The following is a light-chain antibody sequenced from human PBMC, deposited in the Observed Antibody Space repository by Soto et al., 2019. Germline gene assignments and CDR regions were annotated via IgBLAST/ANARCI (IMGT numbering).Light chain of an antibody. CDR2: KAS. CDR1: QSISSW. J-gene: IGKJ4*01. Sequence: DIQMPQSPSTLSASVGDRVTITCRASQSISSWLAWYQQKPGKAPNLLIYKASSLESGIPSRFSGSGSGTEFTLTISSLQPDDFATYYCQQDNSYPLTLGGGTKVEIK. V-gene: IGKV1-5*03. CDR3: QQDNSYPLT.